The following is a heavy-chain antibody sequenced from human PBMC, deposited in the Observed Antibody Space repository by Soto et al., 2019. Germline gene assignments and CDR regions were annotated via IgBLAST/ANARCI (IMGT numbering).Heavy chain of an antibody. CDR3: ARDRNRCDSSGYYRYFDY. D-gene: IGHD3-22*01. CDR2: INPNSGGT. Sequence: ASVKVSCKASGYTFTGYYMHWVRQAPGQGLEWMGWINPNSGGTNYAQKFQGRVTMTRDTSISTAYMELSRLRSDDTAVYYCARDRNRCDSSGYYRYFDYWGQGTLVTVSS. V-gene: IGHV1-2*02. J-gene: IGHJ4*02. CDR1: GYTFTGYY.